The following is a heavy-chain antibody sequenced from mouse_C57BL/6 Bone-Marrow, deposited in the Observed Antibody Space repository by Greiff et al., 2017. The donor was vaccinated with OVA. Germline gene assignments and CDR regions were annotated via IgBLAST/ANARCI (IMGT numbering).Heavy chain of an antibody. D-gene: IGHD1-1*01. J-gene: IGHJ2*01. CDR2: IDPSDSYT. CDR3: ARRIYYGSSYGLFDY. CDR1: GYTFTSYW. Sequence: QVQLQQPGAELVMPGASVKLSCKASGYTFTSYWMHWVKQRPGQGLEWIGEIDPSDSYTNYNQKFKGKSTLTVDKSSSTAYMQLSSLTSEGSAVYYCARRIYYGSSYGLFDYWGQGTTLTVSS. V-gene: IGHV1-69*01.